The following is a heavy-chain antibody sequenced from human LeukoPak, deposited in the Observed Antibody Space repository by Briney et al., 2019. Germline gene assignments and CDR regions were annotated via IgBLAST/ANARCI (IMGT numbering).Heavy chain of an antibody. CDR2: IFSDGST. CDR3: ARGGRFRSFDY. D-gene: IGHD2-21*01. Sequence: PGGSLRLSCAASGFSVSINYMSWVRQAPGKGLEWVSLIFSDGSTNYADSVKGRFTISRDNSKNTLHLQMNSLRAEDTALYYCARGGRFRSFDYWGQGTLVTVSS. CDR1: GFSVSINY. J-gene: IGHJ4*02. V-gene: IGHV3-66*01.